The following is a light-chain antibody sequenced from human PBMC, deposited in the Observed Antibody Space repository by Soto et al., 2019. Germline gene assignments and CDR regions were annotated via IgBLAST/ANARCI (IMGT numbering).Light chain of an antibody. CDR3: QSYDNSLSVYV. V-gene: IGLV1-40*01. CDR2: GNS. J-gene: IGLJ1*01. CDR1: SSNIGAHYD. Sequence: QSALARPPSVSGAPGQRVTISCTGSSSNIGAHYDVHWYQQLPGTAPKLLIYGNSNRPSGVPDRFSGSKSGTSASLAITGLQAEDEADYYCQSYDNSLSVYVFGTGTKVTVL.